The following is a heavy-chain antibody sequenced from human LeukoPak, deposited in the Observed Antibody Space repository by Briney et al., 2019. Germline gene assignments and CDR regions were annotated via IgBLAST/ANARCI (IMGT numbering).Heavy chain of an antibody. CDR3: AGGYGSGSYGDY. V-gene: IGHV4-61*01. CDR1: GGSLSSGSYY. J-gene: IGHJ4*02. Sequence: SDTLSLTCTVWGGSLSSGSYYGPSIPQPPGKGLEGIVYISYSESTNYNPSLKSRVTISVDTSKNQSSLKLSSVTAADTAVYYCAGGYGSGSYGDYWGQGTLVTVSS. D-gene: IGHD3-10*01. CDR2: ISYSEST.